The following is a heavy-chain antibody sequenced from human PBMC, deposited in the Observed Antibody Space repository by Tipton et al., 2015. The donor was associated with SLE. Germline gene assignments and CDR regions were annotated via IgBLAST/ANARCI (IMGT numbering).Heavy chain of an antibody. CDR3: ARRGRRRETLLDP. CDR1: GFTFTDYW. Sequence: QLVQSGAEVKKSGEFLRISCKASGFTFTDYWLGRVRQKPGKGLEWMGIIYAGDSDIRYSPSFQGQVTLSVDKSTSTASLQWNSLKASDTAMYYWARRGRRRETLLDPWGQGTLVTVSS. J-gene: IGHJ5*02. D-gene: IGHD3-10*01. CDR2: IYAGDSDI. V-gene: IGHV5-51*01.